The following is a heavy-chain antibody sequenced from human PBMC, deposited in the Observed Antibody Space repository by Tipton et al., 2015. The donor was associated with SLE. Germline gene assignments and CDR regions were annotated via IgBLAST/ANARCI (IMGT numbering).Heavy chain of an antibody. J-gene: IGHJ4*01. V-gene: IGHV4-61*08. Sequence: TLSLTCSVSGGSLSSADYYWSWIRQHPGKGLEWIGYIYYSGSTNYNPSLKSRVTISVDTSKNQLSLRVSSVTAADTAVYYCARGPRSMGGSTRVDTWGHGTLVTVSS. CDR1: GGSLSSADYY. D-gene: IGHD2-2*01. CDR3: ARGPRSMGGSTRVDT. CDR2: IYYSGST.